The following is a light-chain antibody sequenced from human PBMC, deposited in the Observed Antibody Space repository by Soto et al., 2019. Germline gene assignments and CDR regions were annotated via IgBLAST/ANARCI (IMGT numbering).Light chain of an antibody. CDR2: GAS. CDR1: QTVTRNY. V-gene: IGKV3-20*01. J-gene: IGKJ5*01. CDR3: KQHGSSPIT. Sequence: IVLTPSPGSLSVSAGEGAALSGRASQTVTRNYLAWHQQKPGQTTRLLVYGASGRATGIPDRFSGSGSGTDFTLTISRMEPEDFAVYYCKQHGSSPITFGQGTRLEIK.